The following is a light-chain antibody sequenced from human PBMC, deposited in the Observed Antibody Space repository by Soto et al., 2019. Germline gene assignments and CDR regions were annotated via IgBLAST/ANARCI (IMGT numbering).Light chain of an antibody. CDR1: NSNIGAGYD. CDR2: DNN. CDR3: GTWDNSLSAFV. Sequence: QSVLTQPPSVSGAPGQGVTISCTGSNSNIGAGYDVHWYQQLPGTAPKLLIYDNNKRPSGIPDRFSGSKSGTSATLGITGLQTGDEADYYCGTWDNSLSAFVFGTGTKVTVL. J-gene: IGLJ1*01. V-gene: IGLV1-51*01.